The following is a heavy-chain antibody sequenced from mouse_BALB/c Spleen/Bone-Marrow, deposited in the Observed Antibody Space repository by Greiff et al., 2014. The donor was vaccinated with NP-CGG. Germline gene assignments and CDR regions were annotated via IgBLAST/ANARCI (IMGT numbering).Heavy chain of an antibody. CDR3: ARSLSRYAMDY. CDR1: GYTSTSYH. Sequence: LQESGPELVKPGASVRISCKASGYTSTSYHIHWVKQRPGQGLKWIGWIYPGNVNTKYNEKFKGKATLTADKSSSTAYMQLSSLTSEDPAVYFCARSLSRYAMDYWGQGTSVTVSS. J-gene: IGHJ4*01. V-gene: IGHV1S56*01. CDR2: IYPGNVNT. D-gene: IGHD6-2*01.